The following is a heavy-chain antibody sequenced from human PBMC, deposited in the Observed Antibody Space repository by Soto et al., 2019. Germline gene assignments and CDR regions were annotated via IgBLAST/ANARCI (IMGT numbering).Heavy chain of an antibody. V-gene: IGHV1-69*13. Sequence: SVKVSCKASGGTFSSYAISWGRQAPGQGLEWMGGIIPIFGTANYAQKFQGRVTITADESTSTAYMELSSLRSEDTAVYYCARLSTGFCTKTTCQHYFGMDVWGQGTTVTVSS. CDR1: GGTFSSYA. D-gene: IGHD2-8*01. CDR2: IIPIFGTA. J-gene: IGHJ6*02. CDR3: ARLSTGFCTKTTCQHYFGMDV.